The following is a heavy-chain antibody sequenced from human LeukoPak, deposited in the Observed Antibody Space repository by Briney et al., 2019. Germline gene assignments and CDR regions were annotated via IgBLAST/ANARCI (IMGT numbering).Heavy chain of an antibody. CDR2: IYYSGST. Sequence: SETLSLTCTVSGGSISSSSYYWGWIRQPPGKGLEWIGSIYYSGSTYYNSCLRSRVTISVDTSKNKFSLKLTSVTAADTAVYYCARHIANYFDYWGQGTLVTVSS. CDR1: GGSISSSSYY. J-gene: IGHJ4*02. CDR3: ARHIANYFDY. V-gene: IGHV4-39*01.